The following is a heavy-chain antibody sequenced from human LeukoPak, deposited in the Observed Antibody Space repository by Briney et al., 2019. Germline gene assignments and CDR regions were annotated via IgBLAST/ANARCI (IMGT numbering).Heavy chain of an antibody. Sequence: SVKVSCKASGGTFSSYAISWVRQAPGQGLEWMGGIIPIFGTANYAQKFQGRVTITADESTSTAYMELSSLRSEDTAVYYCASLSAYYYGSGSYPLDYWGQGTLVTVSS. CDR3: ASLSAYYYGSGSYPLDY. CDR2: IIPIFGTA. D-gene: IGHD3-10*01. CDR1: GGTFSSYA. V-gene: IGHV1-69*13. J-gene: IGHJ4*02.